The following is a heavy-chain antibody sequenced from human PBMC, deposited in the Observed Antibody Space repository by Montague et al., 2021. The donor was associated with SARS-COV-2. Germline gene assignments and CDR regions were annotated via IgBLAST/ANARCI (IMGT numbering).Heavy chain of an antibody. J-gene: IGHJ4*02. CDR2: IHHRRGN. V-gene: IGHV4-59*11. CDR3: ARSLDPSGTYYLPY. Sequence: SETLSLTCSVTHAPIVGHKCSSQQHTSELQPPWVVHIHHRRGNTYSPSFKSRVTISIDTPKNQFSLKLSSVTAADTAVYYCARSLDPSGTYYLPYWGQGTLGTVSS. D-gene: IGHD3-10*01. CDR1: HAPIVGHK.